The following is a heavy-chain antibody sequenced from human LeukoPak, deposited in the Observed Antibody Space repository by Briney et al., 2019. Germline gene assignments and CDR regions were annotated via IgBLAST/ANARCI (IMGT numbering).Heavy chain of an antibody. CDR3: ARALLRFYYYYMDV. D-gene: IGHD3-10*01. CDR1: GYTFINYY. V-gene: IGHV1-46*01. CDR2: INPSGGST. J-gene: IGHJ6*03. Sequence: ASVKVSCKASGYTFINYYMHWVRQAPGQGLEWMGIINPSGGSTSYAQKFQDRVTMTRDMSTSTVYMELSSLRSEDTAVYYCARALLRFYYYYMDVWGKGTTVTVSS.